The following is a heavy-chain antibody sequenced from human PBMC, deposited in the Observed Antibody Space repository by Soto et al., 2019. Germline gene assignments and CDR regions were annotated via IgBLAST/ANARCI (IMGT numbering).Heavy chain of an antibody. D-gene: IGHD3-22*01. CDR3: ARVSYYDSSGYYPYYYYGMDV. CDR1: GGTFSSYA. Sequence: QVQLVQSGAEVKKPGSSVKVSCKASGGTFSSYAISWVRQAPGQGLEWMGGIIPIFGTANYAQKFQGRVTITADESTSTAYMELSSLISEDTAVYYCARVSYYDSSGYYPYYYYGMDVWGQGTTVTVSS. CDR2: IIPIFGTA. V-gene: IGHV1-69*01. J-gene: IGHJ6*02.